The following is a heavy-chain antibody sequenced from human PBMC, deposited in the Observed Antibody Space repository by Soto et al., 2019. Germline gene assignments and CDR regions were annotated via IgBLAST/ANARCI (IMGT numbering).Heavy chain of an antibody. Sequence: GGSLRLSCAASGFTFSSYSMNWVRQAPGKGLEWVSSISSTTNYIYYGDSMKGRFTISRDNAKNSLYLEMNSLRAEDTAVYYCARESEDLTSNFDYWGQGTLVTVLL. J-gene: IGHJ4*02. CDR1: GFTFSSYS. V-gene: IGHV3-21*06. CDR2: ISSTTNYI. CDR3: ARESEDLTSNFDY.